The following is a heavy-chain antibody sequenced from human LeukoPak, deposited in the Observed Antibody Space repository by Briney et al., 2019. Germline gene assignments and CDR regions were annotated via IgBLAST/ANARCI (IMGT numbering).Heavy chain of an antibody. D-gene: IGHD6-13*01. J-gene: IGHJ3*02. Sequence: GASVTVSCKASAYTFTDYGISWVRQAPGQGLEWMGWISAYNGNTNYAQKLQGRVTITTDTSTTTAYMELRSLTSDDTAVYYCARGPVEQQLVADAFDIWGQGTMVTVSS. CDR2: ISAYNGNT. CDR3: ARGPVEQQLVADAFDI. CDR1: AYTFTDYG. V-gene: IGHV1-18*01.